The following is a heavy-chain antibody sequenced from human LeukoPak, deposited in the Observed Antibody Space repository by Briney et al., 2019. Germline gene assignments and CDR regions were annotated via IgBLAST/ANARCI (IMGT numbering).Heavy chain of an antibody. V-gene: IGHV3-23*01. CDR1: GFTFSTSA. D-gene: IGHD1-26*01. CDR3: AREIVIVGATSGAFDI. CDR2: ISGSGAT. J-gene: IGHJ3*02. Sequence: GGSLRLSCAASGFTFSTSAMTWVRQAPGKGLEWVSGISGSGATDYADSVKGRFTISRDNSKNTLYLQMNSLRSEDTAVYYCAREIVIVGATSGAFDIWGQGTMVTVSS.